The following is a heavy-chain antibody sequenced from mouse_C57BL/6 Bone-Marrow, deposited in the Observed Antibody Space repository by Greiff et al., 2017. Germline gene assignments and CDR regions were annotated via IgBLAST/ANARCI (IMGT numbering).Heavy chain of an antibody. D-gene: IGHD1-1*01. CDR3: ASPYYYGSSVDV. V-gene: IGHV1-64*01. CDR2: IHPNSGST. CDR1: GYTFTSYW. Sequence: QLPGAELVKPGASVKLSCKASGYTFTSYWMHWVKQRPGQGLEWIGMIHPNSGSTNYNEKFKSKATLTVDKSSSTAYMQLSSLTSEDSAVYYCASPYYYGSSVDVWGTGTTVTVSS. J-gene: IGHJ1*03.